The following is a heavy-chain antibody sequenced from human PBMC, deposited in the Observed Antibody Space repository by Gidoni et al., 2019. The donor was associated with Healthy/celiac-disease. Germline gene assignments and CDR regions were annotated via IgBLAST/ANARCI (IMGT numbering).Heavy chain of an antibody. V-gene: IGHV3-43D*04. J-gene: IGHJ4*02. Sequence: EVQLVESGGVVVQPGGSLRLSCAASGFTFDAYAMHWVRQAPGKGLEWVSLISWDGGSTYYADSVKGRFTISRDNSKNSLYLQMNSLRAEDTALYYCAKGELGYSSSFYFDYWGQGTLVTVSS. CDR3: AKGELGYSSSFYFDY. D-gene: IGHD6-6*01. CDR2: ISWDGGST. CDR1: GFTFDAYA.